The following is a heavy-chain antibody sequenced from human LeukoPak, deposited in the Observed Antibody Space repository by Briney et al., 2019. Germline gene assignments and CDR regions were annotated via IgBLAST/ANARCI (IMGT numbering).Heavy chain of an antibody. CDR2: IIPIFGTA. CDR1: GYTFTNYY. CDR3: ARAVVAATRTSQLDY. V-gene: IGHV1-69*13. D-gene: IGHD2-15*01. J-gene: IGHJ4*02. Sequence: SVKVSCKASGYTFTNYYIHWVRQAPGQGLEWMGGIIPIFGTANYAQKFQGRVTITADESTSTAYMGLSSLRSEDTAVYYCARAVVAATRTSQLDYWGQGTLVTVSS.